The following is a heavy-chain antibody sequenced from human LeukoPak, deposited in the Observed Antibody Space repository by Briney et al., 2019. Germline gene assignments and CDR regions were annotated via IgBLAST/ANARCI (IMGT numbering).Heavy chain of an antibody. CDR3: ASVLAVAHLPLAFDI. V-gene: IGHV3-53*01. J-gene: IGHJ3*02. CDR1: GFTVSSNY. D-gene: IGHD6-19*01. Sequence: PGGSLRLSCAASGFTVSSNYMTWVRQAPGKGLEWVSVLYRGGSTYYADSVKGRFTISRDNSKNTLYLQMNSLRAEDTAMYYCASVLAVAHLPLAFDIWGQGTVVTVSS. CDR2: LYRGGST.